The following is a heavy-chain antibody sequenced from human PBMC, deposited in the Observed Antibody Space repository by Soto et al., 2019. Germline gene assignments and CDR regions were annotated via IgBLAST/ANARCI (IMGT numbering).Heavy chain of an antibody. CDR3: AREVELPYPNWFGP. Sequence: SETLSLTCTVSGGYISSGGYYWSWIRQHPGKGLEWIGYIYYSGSTYYNPSLKSRVTISVDTSKNQFSLKLSSVTAADTAVYYCAREVELPYPNWFGPWGQGTLGTVSS. CDR1: GGYISSGGYY. D-gene: IGHD3-10*01. V-gene: IGHV4-31*03. J-gene: IGHJ5*01. CDR2: IYYSGST.